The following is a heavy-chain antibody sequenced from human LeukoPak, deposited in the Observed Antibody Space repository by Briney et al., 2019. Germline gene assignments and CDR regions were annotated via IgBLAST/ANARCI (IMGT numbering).Heavy chain of an antibody. J-gene: IGHJ4*02. CDR2: IYSGGST. D-gene: IGHD3-10*01. CDR1: GFTVSSNY. CDR3: ARATTWFGTKIDY. V-gene: IGHV3-66*01. Sequence: QSGGSLRLSCAASGFTVSSNYMSWVRQAPGKELEWVSVIYSGGSTYYADSVKGRFTVSRDNSKNTLYLQMNSLRAEDTAVYYCARATTWFGTKIDYWGQGTLVTVSS.